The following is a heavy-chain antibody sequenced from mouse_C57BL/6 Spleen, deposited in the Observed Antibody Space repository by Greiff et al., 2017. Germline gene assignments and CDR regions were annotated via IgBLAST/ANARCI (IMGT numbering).Heavy chain of an antibody. D-gene: IGHD1-1*02. CDR2: IDPSDSYT. J-gene: IGHJ2*01. CDR1: GYTFTSYW. Sequence: VQLQQPGAELVMPGASVKLSCKASGYTFTSYWMHWVKQRPGQGLEWIGEIDPSDSYTNYNQKFKGKSTLTVDKSSSTAYMQLSSLTSEDSAVYYRARLELWRYFDYWGQGTTLTVSS. CDR3: ARLELWRYFDY. V-gene: IGHV1-69*01.